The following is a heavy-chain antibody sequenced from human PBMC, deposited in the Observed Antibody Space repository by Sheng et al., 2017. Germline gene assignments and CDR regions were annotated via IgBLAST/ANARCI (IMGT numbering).Heavy chain of an antibody. CDR3: AKLVGAIAFDI. V-gene: IGHV3-30*18. CDR2: ISYDGSNK. Sequence: QVQLVESGGGVVQPGRSLRLSCAASGFTFSSYGMHWVRQAPGKGLEWVAVISYDGSNKYYADSVKGRFTISRDNSKNTLYLQMNSLRAEDTAVYYCAKLVGAIAFDIWGQGTMVTVSS. J-gene: IGHJ3*02. D-gene: IGHD1-26*01. CDR1: GFTFSSYG.